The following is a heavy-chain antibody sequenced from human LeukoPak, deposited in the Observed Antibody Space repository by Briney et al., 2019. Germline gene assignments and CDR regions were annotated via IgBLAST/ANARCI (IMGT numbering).Heavy chain of an antibody. V-gene: IGHV3-30-3*01. CDR2: ISYDGSNK. CDR1: GFTFSSYA. J-gene: IGHJ4*02. CDR3: ARDPRRGYSYGLVFDY. D-gene: IGHD5-18*01. Sequence: GGSLRLSCAASGFTFSSYAMHWVRQAPGKGLGWVAVISYDGSNKYYADSVKGRFTISRDNAKNSLYLQMNSLRAEDTAVYYCARDPRRGYSYGLVFDYWGQGTLVTVSS.